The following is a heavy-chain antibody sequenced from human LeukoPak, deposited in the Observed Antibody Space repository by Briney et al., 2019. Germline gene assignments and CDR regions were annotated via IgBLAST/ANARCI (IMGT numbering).Heavy chain of an antibody. CDR2: ISAYNGNT. J-gene: IGHJ4*02. CDR3: ARGHKYYSSTDFDY. Sequence: HWASVKVSCKASGYTFTSYGISWVRQAPGQGLEWMGWISAYNGNTNYAQKLQGRVTMTTDTSTSTAYMELRSLRSDDTAVYYCARGHKYYSSTDFDYWGQGTLVTVSS. V-gene: IGHV1-18*01. D-gene: IGHD6-13*01. CDR1: GYTFTSYG.